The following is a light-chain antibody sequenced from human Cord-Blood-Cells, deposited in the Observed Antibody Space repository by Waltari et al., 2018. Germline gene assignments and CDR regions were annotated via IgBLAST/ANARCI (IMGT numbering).Light chain of an antibody. Sequence: QSALTQPRPVSGSPGQSVTISCTGTSSAVGGYNSASWYQQHPGKAPKLMIYDVSKRPSGVPDRFSGSKSGNTASLTISGLQAEDEADYYCCSYAGSFVVFGGGTKLTVL. CDR3: CSYAGSFVV. CDR1: SSAVGGYNS. CDR2: DVS. V-gene: IGLV2-11*01. J-gene: IGLJ2*01.